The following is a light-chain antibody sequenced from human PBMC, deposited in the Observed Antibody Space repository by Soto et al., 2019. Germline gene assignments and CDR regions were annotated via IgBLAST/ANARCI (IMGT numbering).Light chain of an antibody. V-gene: IGKV1-5*03. CDR2: KAS. CDR3: QQYNYYWT. J-gene: IGKJ1*01. CDR1: QTISSR. Sequence: DIQMTQSPATLSGSVGDRVTITCRASQTISSRLAWYQQKPGKATKLLIYKASTLKSGVPSRFSGSGSGTEYTLTSSSLQPDDFATYYWQQYNYYWTFGQGTKVDIK.